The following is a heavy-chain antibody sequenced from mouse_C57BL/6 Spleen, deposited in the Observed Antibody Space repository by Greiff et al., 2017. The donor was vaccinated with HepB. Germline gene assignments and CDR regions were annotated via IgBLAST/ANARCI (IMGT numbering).Heavy chain of an antibody. CDR2: IDPSDSET. J-gene: IGHJ4*01. Sequence: QVQLQQPGAELVRPGSSVKLSCKASGYTFTSYWMHWVKQRPIQGLEWIGNIDPSDSETHYNQKFKDKATLTVDKSSSTAYMQLSSLTSEDSAVYYCALLRQNYYAMDYWGQGTSVTVSS. CDR3: ALLRQNYYAMDY. CDR1: GYTFTSYW. D-gene: IGHD2-12*01. V-gene: IGHV1-52*01.